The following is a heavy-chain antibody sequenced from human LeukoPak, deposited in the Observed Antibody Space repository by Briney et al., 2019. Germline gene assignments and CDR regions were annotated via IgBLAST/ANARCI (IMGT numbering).Heavy chain of an antibody. CDR2: IKKDGSEK. V-gene: IGHV3-7*01. CDR3: ATGQYSGSTYYFDD. J-gene: IGHJ4*02. D-gene: IGHD1-26*01. Sequence: PGGSLRLSCAASGFTFSRYWMSWVRQAPGKGLERVAKIKKDGSEKYYVDSVKGRFTISRDNAQNSLYLQMNSLRAEDTAVYYCATGQYSGSTYYFDDWGQGTLVNVSS. CDR1: GFTFSRYW.